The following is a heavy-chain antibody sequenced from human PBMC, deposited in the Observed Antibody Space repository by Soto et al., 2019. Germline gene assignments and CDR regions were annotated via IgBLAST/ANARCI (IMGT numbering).Heavy chain of an antibody. Sequence: SETLSLTCTVSGGSISSGVYYWSWIRQPPGKGLEWIGYFYYSGSAYHSPSLKSRVTISLDTSKNQFSLKLSSVTAADTAVYYCARLNGYLDYWGQGALVTVSS. J-gene: IGHJ4*02. CDR3: ARLNGYLDY. V-gene: IGHV4-30-4*01. CDR1: GGSISSGVYY. D-gene: IGHD5-18*01. CDR2: FYYSGSA.